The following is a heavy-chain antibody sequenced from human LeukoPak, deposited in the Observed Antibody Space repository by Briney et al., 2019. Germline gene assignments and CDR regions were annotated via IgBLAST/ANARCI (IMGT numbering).Heavy chain of an antibody. D-gene: IGHD4-17*01. V-gene: IGHV4-4*07. CDR1: GGSISNYW. CDR3: ARSDYGDYESDY. Sequence: PSETLSLTCTVSGGSISNYWWSCIRQPAGKGLEWIGRIYRGGSTNYNPSLKSRVTMSVDMSKNQFSLKLSSVTAADTAVYYCARSDYGDYESDYWGQGTLVTVSS. J-gene: IGHJ4*02. CDR2: IYRGGST.